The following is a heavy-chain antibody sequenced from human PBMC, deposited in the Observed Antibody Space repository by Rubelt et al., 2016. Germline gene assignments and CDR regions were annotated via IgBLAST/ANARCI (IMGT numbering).Heavy chain of an antibody. CDR3: ARGYDYYGSGRGDAFDI. J-gene: IGHJ3*02. CDR2: INHSGST. V-gene: IGHV4-34*01. Sequence: QVQLQQWGAGLLKPSETLSLTCAVYGGSFSGYYWSWIRQPPGKGLEWIGEINHSGSTNYNPSLKSRVTIPVDTSKNQFSLKLSSVTAADTAVYYCARGYDYYGSGRGDAFDIWGQGTMVTVSS. CDR1: GGSFSGYY. D-gene: IGHD3-10*01.